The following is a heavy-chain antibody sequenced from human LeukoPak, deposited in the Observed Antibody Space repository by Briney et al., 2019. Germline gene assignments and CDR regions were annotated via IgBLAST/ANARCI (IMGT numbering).Heavy chain of an antibody. J-gene: IGHJ4*02. CDR3: ARTRYYYNSRSYGAPYYFDY. CDR1: GVSITNGYW. V-gene: IGHV4-4*02. Sequence: PSETLSLTCVVSGVSITNGYWWYWVRQTPGKGLEWIGEIYHNGRTKYNPSLKSRVSILVDKSRNQFSLKLSSVTAADTAVYYCARTRYYYNSRSYGAPYYFDYWGQGTLVTVSS. D-gene: IGHD3-10*01. CDR2: IYHNGRT.